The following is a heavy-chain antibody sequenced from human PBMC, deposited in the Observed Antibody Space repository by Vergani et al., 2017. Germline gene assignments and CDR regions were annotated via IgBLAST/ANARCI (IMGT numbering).Heavy chain of an antibody. CDR2: ISYDGSNK. D-gene: IGHD6-13*01. CDR3: ARDPGYSSSWYYFDY. V-gene: IGHV3-30-3*01. Sequence: QVQLVESGGGVVQPGRSLRLSCAASGFTFSSYAMHWVRQAPGKGLEWVAVISYDGSNKYYADSVKGRFTISRDNSKSTLYLQMNSLRAEDTAVYYCARDPGYSSSWYYFDYWGQGTLVTVSS. CDR1: GFTFSSYA. J-gene: IGHJ4*02.